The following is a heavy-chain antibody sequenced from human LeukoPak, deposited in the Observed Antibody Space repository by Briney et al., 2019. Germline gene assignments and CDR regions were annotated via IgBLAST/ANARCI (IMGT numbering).Heavy chain of an antibody. D-gene: IGHD3-10*01. CDR2: IYYSVAA. CDR1: AGSICSYY. CDR3: ARHFLWFGELMAFDY. V-gene: IGHV4-59*08. J-gene: IGHJ4*02. Sequence: SETLSLTSTVSAGSICSYYWSWIPQPPGKGLEWSGYIYYSVAANYNPCLKSRVTISGDTSKNQFSLKLSSVTAADTAVYYCARHFLWFGELMAFDYWGQGTLVTVSS.